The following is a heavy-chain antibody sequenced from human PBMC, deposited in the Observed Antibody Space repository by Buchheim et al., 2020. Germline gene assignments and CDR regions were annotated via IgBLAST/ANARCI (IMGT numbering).Heavy chain of an antibody. CDR3: ASGGPAYDSSGYYD. CDR1: GGTFSSYT. D-gene: IGHD3-22*01. J-gene: IGHJ4*02. Sequence: QVQLVQSGAEVKKPGSSVKVSCKASGGTFSSYTISWVRQAPGQGLEWMGRIIPILGIANYAQKFQGRVTITAEKSTSTAYMELSSLRSEDTAVYYCASGGPAYDSSGYYDWGQGTL. CDR2: IIPILGIA. V-gene: IGHV1-69*02.